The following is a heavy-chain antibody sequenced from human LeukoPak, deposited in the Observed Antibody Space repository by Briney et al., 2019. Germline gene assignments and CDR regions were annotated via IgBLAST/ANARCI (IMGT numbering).Heavy chain of an antibody. CDR1: GGTLPSSGYY. Sequence: PSETLSLNCTVSGGTLPSSGYYWGWIRQPPGKGLEWIGSMYSNDFLYYNPSLKSRVTISVDASKSHFSLRLVSVTAADTAVYFCGRRHYGVGFEIWGQGTKVTVSS. J-gene: IGHJ3*02. D-gene: IGHD2-8*01. V-gene: IGHV4-39*02. CDR3: GRRHYGVGFEI. CDR2: MYSNDFL.